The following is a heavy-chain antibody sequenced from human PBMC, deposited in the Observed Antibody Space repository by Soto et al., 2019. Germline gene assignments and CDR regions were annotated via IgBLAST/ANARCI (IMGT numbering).Heavy chain of an antibody. Sequence: SETLSLTCTVSGGSISSYYWSWIRQPPGKGLEWIGYIYYSGSTNYNPSLKSRVTISVDTSKNQFSLKLSSVTAADTAVYYCARTMQWLGPSFDYWGQGTLVTVPQ. J-gene: IGHJ4*02. CDR1: GGSISSYY. V-gene: IGHV4-59*01. CDR3: ARTMQWLGPSFDY. CDR2: IYYSGST. D-gene: IGHD6-19*01.